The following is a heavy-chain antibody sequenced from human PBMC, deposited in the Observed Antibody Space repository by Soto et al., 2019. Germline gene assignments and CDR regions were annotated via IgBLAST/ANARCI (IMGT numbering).Heavy chain of an antibody. V-gene: IGHV3-23*01. CDR1: GFTFNAYS. J-gene: IGHJ4*02. D-gene: IGHD1-1*01. CDR3: ARPDGATYNFRY. Sequence: DVHLLESGGSLVQPGGSLRLSCAASGFTFNAYSLSWVRQAPGKGLEWVSAISTTGGSTYYTDSVKGRFAISRDTSQNTLYLQMNSLRADDTAVYYCARPDGATYNFRYWGQGTLVTVSS. CDR2: ISTTGGST.